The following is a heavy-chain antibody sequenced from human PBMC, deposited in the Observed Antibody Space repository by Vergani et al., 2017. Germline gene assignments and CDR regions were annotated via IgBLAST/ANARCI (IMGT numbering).Heavy chain of an antibody. CDR2: IRSKAYGGTT. Sequence: EVQLVESGGGLVQPGRSLRLSCTASGFTFGDYAMSWFRQAPGKGLEWVGFIRSKAYGGTTEYAASVKGRFTISRDDSKSIAYLQMNSLKTEDTAVYYWTRDEDGTYYDMLTGYESSYYYMDVWGKGTTVTVSS. V-gene: IGHV3-49*03. J-gene: IGHJ6*03. CDR3: TRDEDGTYYDMLTGYESSYYYMDV. D-gene: IGHD3-9*01. CDR1: GFTFGDYA.